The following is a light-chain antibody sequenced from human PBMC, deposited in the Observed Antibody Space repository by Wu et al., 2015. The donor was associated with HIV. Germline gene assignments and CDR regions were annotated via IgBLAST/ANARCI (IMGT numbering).Light chain of an antibody. CDR2: KAS. CDR3: QQYNSYSWT. Sequence: DIQMTQSPSTLSASVGDRVTITCRASQSISSWLAWYQQQPGKAPKLLIYKASSLESGVPSRFSGSGSGTEFILTISSLQPDDFATYYCQQYNSYSWTFGQGTKVEI. V-gene: IGKV1-5*03. J-gene: IGKJ1*01. CDR1: QSISSW.